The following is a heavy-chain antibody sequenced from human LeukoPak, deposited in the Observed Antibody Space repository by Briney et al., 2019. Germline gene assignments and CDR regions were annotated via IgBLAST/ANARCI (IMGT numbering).Heavy chain of an antibody. CDR2: SQSFTGTT. CDR3: AQQVGYCSSGSCYFTY. CDR1: GFTFSSYS. V-gene: IGHV3-48*01. Sequence: GGSLRLSCAASGFTFSSYSMNWIRQAPGKGLEWVSYSQSFTGTTSYADSVEGRFTISRDKSKNTLSLQMNSLRAEDTAVYYCAQQVGYCSSGSCYFTYWGQGTLVTVSS. J-gene: IGHJ1*01. D-gene: IGHD2-15*01.